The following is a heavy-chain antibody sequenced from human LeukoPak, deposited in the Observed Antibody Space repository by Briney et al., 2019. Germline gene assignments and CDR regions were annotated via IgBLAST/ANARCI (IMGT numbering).Heavy chain of an antibody. CDR3: AYDSVLMMYAISPHY. CDR1: GFTFSSYA. Sequence: GGSLRLSCAASGFTFSSYAMSWVRQAPGKGLEWVSAISGSGGSTYYADSVKGRFTISRDNSKNTLYLQMNSLRAEDTAVYYCAYDSVLMMYAISPHYWGQGTLVTVSS. CDR2: ISGSGGST. J-gene: IGHJ4*02. D-gene: IGHD2-8*01. V-gene: IGHV3-23*01.